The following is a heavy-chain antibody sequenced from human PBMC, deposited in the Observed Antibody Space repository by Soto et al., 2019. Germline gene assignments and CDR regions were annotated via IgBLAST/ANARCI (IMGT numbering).Heavy chain of an antibody. CDR1: GGTFSSYT. CDR3: ARDREGIAVAGTGYYFDY. D-gene: IGHD6-19*01. J-gene: IGHJ4*02. V-gene: IGHV1-46*01. CDR2: INPSGGST. Sequence: GASVKLSCKASGGTFSSYTISWVRQAPGQGLEWMGRINPSGGSTSYAQKFQGRVTMTRDTSTSTVYMELSSLRSEDTAVYYCARDREGIAVAGTGYYFDYWGQGTLVTVS.